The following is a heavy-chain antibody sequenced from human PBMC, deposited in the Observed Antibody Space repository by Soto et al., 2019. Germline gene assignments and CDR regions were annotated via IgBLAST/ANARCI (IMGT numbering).Heavy chain of an antibody. D-gene: IGHD3-22*01. V-gene: IGHV4-39*01. CDR2: IYYSGST. Sequence: PSETLSLTCTVSGGSISRSSYYWGWIRQPPGKGLEWIGSIYYSGSTYYNPSLKSRVTISVDTSKNQFSLKLSSVTAADTAVYYCARSPKGYYDSSGVDYWGQGTLVTVSS. CDR1: GGSISRSSYY. J-gene: IGHJ4*02. CDR3: ARSPKGYYDSSGVDY.